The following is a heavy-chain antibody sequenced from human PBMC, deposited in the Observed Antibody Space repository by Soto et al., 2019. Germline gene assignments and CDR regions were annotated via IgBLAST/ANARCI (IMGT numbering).Heavy chain of an antibody. Sequence: PGEYLKISWKGSGYSFNSYWIGGVRQMPGKGLEWMGIIYPGDSDTRYSPSFQVQVNISVDKSNSTTYLQWSSLQSSDTAMYYCAIHESSLVTPSSHYYYYGMDVWGQGTTVTVSS. V-gene: IGHV5-51*01. D-gene: IGHD2-8*02. CDR1: GYSFNSYW. J-gene: IGHJ6*02. CDR2: IYPGDSDT. CDR3: AIHESSLVTPSSHYYYYGMDV.